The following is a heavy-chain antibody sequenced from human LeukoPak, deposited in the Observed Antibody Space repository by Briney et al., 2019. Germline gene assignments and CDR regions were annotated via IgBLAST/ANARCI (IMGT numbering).Heavy chain of an antibody. J-gene: IGHJ4*02. CDR3: ARTGYDFWSGPILLYFDY. V-gene: IGHV1-3*01. CDR2: INAGNGNT. D-gene: IGHD3-3*01. Sequence: ASVTVSCKASGYTFTSYAMHWVRQAPGQRLEWMGRINAGNGNTKYSQKFQGRVTITRDTSASTAYMELSSLRSEDTAVYYCARTGYDFWSGPILLYFDYWGQGTLVTVSS. CDR1: GYTFTSYA.